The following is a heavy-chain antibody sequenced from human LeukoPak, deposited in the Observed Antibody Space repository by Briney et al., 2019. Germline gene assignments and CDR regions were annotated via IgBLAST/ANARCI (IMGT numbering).Heavy chain of an antibody. CDR3: ARGPQTGTTRRGDKFDY. CDR2: INHSGST. V-gene: IGHV4-34*01. J-gene: IGHJ4*02. Sequence: PSETLSLTCAVYGESFSGYYWSWIPQPPGKGLEWIGEINHSGSTNYNPSLKSRVTISVDTSKNQFSLKLSSVTAADTAVYYCARGPQTGTTRRGDKFDYWGQGTLVTVSS. CDR1: GESFSGYY. D-gene: IGHD1-7*01.